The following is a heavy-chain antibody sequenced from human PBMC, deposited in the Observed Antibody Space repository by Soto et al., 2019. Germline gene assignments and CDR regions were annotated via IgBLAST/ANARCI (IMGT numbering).Heavy chain of an antibody. CDR3: AYNRGANDAFDI. J-gene: IGHJ3*02. Sequence: ASETLSLTCTVSGGSISSSSYYWGWIRQPPGKGLEWIGSIYYSGSTYYNPSLKSRVTISVDTSKNQFSLKLSSVTAADTAVYYCAYNRGANDAFDIWGQGTMVTVSS. CDR1: GGSISSSSYY. D-gene: IGHD3-10*01. CDR2: IYYSGST. V-gene: IGHV4-39*01.